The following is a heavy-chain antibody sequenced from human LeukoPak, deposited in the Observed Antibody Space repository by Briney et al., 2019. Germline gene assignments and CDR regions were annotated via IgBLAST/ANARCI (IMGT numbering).Heavy chain of an antibody. V-gene: IGHV3-30*18. D-gene: IGHD3-9*01. CDR2: ISYDGSNK. J-gene: IGHJ4*02. CDR3: TKVTGFVWLFPFDY. CDR1: GFTFSSYG. Sequence: PGGSLRLSCAASGFTFSSYGMHWVRQAPGKGLEWVAVISYDGSNKYYADSVKGRFTISRDNSKNTLYLQMNSLRPEDTAVYYCTKVTGFVWLFPFDYWGQGTLVTVSS.